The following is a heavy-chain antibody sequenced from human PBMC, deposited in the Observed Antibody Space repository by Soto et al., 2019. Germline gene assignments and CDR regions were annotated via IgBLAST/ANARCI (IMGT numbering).Heavy chain of an antibody. CDR3: AKDKWELSYYFDY. V-gene: IGHV3-9*01. CDR1: GFTFDDYA. CDR2: ISWNSGSI. J-gene: IGHJ4*02. Sequence: EVQLVESGGGLVQPGGSLRLSCAASGFTFDDYAMHWVRQAPGKGLEWVSGISWNSGSIGYADSVKGRFTISRDNAKNSLYLQMNSLRAEDTALYYCAKDKWELSYYFDYWGQGTLVTVSS. D-gene: IGHD1-26*01.